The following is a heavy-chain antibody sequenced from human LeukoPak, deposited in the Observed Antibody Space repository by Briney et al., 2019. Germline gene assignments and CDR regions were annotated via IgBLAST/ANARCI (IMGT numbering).Heavy chain of an antibody. CDR1: DFTFSTYA. V-gene: IGHV3-23*01. D-gene: IGHD3-22*01. J-gene: IGHJ6*04. CDR2: ISGSGGST. CDR3: AELGITMIEGV. Sequence: GGSLRLSCAASDFTFSTYAMSWVRQAPGKGLEWVSAISGSGGSTYYADSVKGRFTISRDNAKNSLYLQMHSLRAEDTAIYYCAELGITMIEGVWGKGTTVTISS.